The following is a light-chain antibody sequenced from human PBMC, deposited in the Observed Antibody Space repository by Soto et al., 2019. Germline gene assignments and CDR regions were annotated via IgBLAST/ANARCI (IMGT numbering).Light chain of an antibody. J-gene: IGLJ1*01. Sequence: QSALTQPASVSGSPGQSITITCTGTRSDVGGYNYVSWYQQHPGKAPKLMIYDVSNRPSGVSNRFSGSKSGNTASLTISGLQAEDEADYYCSSYTSSSLYVFGTWTKLTVL. CDR2: DVS. CDR1: RSDVGGYNY. CDR3: SSYTSSSLYV. V-gene: IGLV2-14*01.